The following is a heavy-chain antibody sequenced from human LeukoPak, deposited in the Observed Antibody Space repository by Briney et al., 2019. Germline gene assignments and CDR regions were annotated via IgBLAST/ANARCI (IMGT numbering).Heavy chain of an antibody. CDR1: GFTFSSYA. V-gene: IGHV3-23*01. D-gene: IGHD3-16*01. Sequence: EGSLRLSCAASGFTFSSYAMSWVRQAPGKGLEWVSAISGSGGSTYYADSVKGRFTISRDNTNNTLFLQMNSLRAEDTALYYCARDWGSSRTNDYWGQGILVTVSS. J-gene: IGHJ4*02. CDR3: ARDWGSSRTNDY. CDR2: ISGSGGST.